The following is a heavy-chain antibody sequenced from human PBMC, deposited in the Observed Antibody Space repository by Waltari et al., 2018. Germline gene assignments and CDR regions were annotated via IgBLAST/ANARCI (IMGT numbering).Heavy chain of an antibody. Sequence: EVHLLESGGGLAQPGGSLRLSCAASGFNFISYAMSWVRQAPGKGLGGVSVMSDSVVITKYADSVKGRFTGSRDNSKNTVFLQLNSLRAEDTAIYYCARHLYSIDYLELGNWGQGTLVTVSS. CDR1: GFNFISYA. J-gene: IGHJ4*02. V-gene: IGHV3-23*01. D-gene: IGHD3-22*01. CDR3: ARHLYSIDYLELGN. CDR2: MSDSVVIT.